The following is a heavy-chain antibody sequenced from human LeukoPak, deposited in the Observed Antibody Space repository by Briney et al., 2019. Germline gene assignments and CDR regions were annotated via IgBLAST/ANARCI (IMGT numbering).Heavy chain of an antibody. CDR1: GFIFNDFG. J-gene: IGHJ6*02. V-gene: IGHV3-9*01. CDR3: AKDTDYYAGLDA. Sequence: GRSPRLSCTASGFIFNDFGLHWVRQGPGKGLEWVSGISWNSGSKGYADSVKGRFTISRDNAKNALYLEMNSLRTEDTALYYCAKDTDYYAGLDAWGQGTTVTVSS. D-gene: IGHD3-9*01. CDR2: ISWNSGSK.